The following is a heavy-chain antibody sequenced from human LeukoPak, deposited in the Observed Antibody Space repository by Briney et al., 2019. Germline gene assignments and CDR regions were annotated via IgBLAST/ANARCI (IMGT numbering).Heavy chain of an antibody. Sequence: ASVKVSCKASGYTFTGYYMHWVRQAPGQGLEWMGWINPNSGGTNYAQKFQGWVTMTRDTSISTAYMELSRLRSDDTAVYYCARDPTDSSGYFWPAAFDYWGRGTLVTVSS. CDR2: INPNSGGT. CDR1: GYTFTGYY. D-gene: IGHD3-22*01. CDR3: ARDPTDSSGYFWPAAFDY. V-gene: IGHV1-2*04. J-gene: IGHJ4*02.